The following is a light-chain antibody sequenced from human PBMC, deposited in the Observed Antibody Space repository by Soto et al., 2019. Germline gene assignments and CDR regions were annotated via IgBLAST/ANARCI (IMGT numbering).Light chain of an antibody. J-gene: IGKJ1*01. Sequence: DIQMTQSPSSLSAPVGDRVAITCRASLGISNFLAWYQQKPGKVPKLLIYASSTLQSGVPSRFSGSGSGTEFTLTSSSLQPEDAENYYCQNYNSAPWTFSQGTNVEIK. CDR1: LGISNF. CDR3: QNYNSAPWT. V-gene: IGKV1-27*01. CDR2: ASS.